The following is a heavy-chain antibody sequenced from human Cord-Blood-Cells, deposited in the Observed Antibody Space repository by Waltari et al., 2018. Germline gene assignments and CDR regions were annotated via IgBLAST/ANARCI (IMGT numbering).Heavy chain of an antibody. CDR1: GDSVSSNSAA. D-gene: IGHD1-1*01. CDR3: ARGIQLERSYYYYGMDV. CDR2: TYYRSKWYN. J-gene: IGHJ6*02. V-gene: IGHV6-1*01. Sequence: QVQLQQSGPGLVKPSQTLSLTCAISGDSVSSNSAAWNWLRQSPSRGLEWLGRTYYRSKWYNDYAVSVKRRITINPDTSKNQFSLQLNAVTPEDTAVYYCARGIQLERSYYYYGMDVWGQGTTVTVSS.